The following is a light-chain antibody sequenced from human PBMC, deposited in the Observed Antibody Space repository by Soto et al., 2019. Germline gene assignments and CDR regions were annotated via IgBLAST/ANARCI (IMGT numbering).Light chain of an antibody. CDR3: QQYGRFRLT. Sequence: EIVLTQSPGTLSLSPGERATLSCRASQSVSSSYLAWYQQKPGQAPRLLIYGASSRATGIPDRFSGSGSGTEFTLTISRLEPEDFAVYYCQQYGRFRLTFGGGTKVEIK. CDR1: QSVSSSY. V-gene: IGKV3-20*01. J-gene: IGKJ4*01. CDR2: GAS.